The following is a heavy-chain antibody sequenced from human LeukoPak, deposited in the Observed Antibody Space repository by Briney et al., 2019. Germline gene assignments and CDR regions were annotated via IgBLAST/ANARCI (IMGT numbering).Heavy chain of an antibody. V-gene: IGHV4-59*01. CDR3: ARDDAGFDY. J-gene: IGHJ4*02. Sequence: PSETLSLTCTVSGGSISNYYWSWIRQAPGKGLEWIGYMYYSGSTNYNPSLKSRVTISADMSKNQFSLKLSSVTAADTAVYYCARDDAGFDYWGQGILVTVSS. CDR1: GGSISNYY. D-gene: IGHD2-8*01. CDR2: MYYSGST.